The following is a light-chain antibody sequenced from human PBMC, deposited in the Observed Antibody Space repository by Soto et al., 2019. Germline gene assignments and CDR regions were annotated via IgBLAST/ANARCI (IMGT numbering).Light chain of an antibody. CDR1: SSDVGAYDF. CDR3: CSYAGNLAL. J-gene: IGLJ2*01. V-gene: IGLV2-11*01. CDR2: DVT. Sequence: SVLTQPASLSGSPGQSITISCTGTSSDVGAYDFVSWYQQHPGKAPKLMMSDVTKRPSGVPDRFSGSKSCNTASLTISGLQAEDEADYYCCSYAGNLALFGGGTKVTVL.